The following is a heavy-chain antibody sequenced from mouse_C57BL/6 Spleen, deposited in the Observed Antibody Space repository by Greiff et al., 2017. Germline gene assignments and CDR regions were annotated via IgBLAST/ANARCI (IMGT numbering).Heavy chain of an antibody. Sequence: QVQLQQPGAELVRPGSSVKLSCKASGYTFTSYWMHWVKQRPIQGLEWIGNIDPSDSETHYNQKFKDKATLTVDKSSSTAYMQLSSLTSEDSAVYYCARWVNYAMDYWGQGTSVTVSS. J-gene: IGHJ4*01. V-gene: IGHV1-52*01. CDR3: ARWVNYAMDY. CDR1: GYTFTSYW. CDR2: IDPSDSET. D-gene: IGHD2-1*01.